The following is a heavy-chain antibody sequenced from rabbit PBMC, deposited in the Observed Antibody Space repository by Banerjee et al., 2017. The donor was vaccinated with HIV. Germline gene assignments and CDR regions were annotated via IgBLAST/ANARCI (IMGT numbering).Heavy chain of an antibody. V-gene: IGHV1S43*01. J-gene: IGHJ4*01. D-gene: IGHD1-1*01. CDR3: ARDPVSGGYNHNL. CDR1: GFDFSRYFL. CDR2: IYTSSGST. Sequence: QEQLEESGGGLVQPGGSLTLSCKASGFDFSRYFLSWVRQAPGKGLELIACIYTSSGSTWYASWVNGRFTISRSTSLNTVALQMTSLTAADTATYFCARDPVSGGYNHNLWGQGTLVTVS.